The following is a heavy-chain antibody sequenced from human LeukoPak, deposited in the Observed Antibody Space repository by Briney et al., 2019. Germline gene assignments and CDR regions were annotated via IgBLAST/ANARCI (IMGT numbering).Heavy chain of an antibody. D-gene: IGHD6-19*01. CDR3: AADRAQDTGVAGFALDY. CDR1: GLSFRTYS. Sequence: PAGSLRLSCAASGLSFRTYSMNWVRQAPGKGLEWVSYITSSSSYKYYADSVKGRFTISRDNAKNSLYLQMNSLRAEDTAVYYCAADRAQDTGVAGFALDYWGQGTLVSVSS. CDR2: ITSSSSYK. V-gene: IGHV3-21*01. J-gene: IGHJ4*02.